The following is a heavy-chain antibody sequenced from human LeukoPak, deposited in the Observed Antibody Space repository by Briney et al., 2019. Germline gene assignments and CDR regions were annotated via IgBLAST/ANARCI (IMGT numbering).Heavy chain of an antibody. CDR1: GFTFSSYW. CDR3: AREGLMVRGVIRAHMDV. V-gene: IGHV3-7*01. D-gene: IGHD3-10*01. CDR2: IKQDGSEK. J-gene: IGHJ6*03. Sequence: PGGSLRLSCAASGFTFSSYWMSWVRQAPGKGLEGVANIKQDGSEKYYVDSVKGRFTISRDNAKNSLYLQMNSLRAEDTAVYYCAREGLMVRGVIRAHMDVWGKGTTVTISS.